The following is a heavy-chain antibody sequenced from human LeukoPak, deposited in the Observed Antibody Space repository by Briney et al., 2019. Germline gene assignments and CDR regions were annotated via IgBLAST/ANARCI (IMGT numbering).Heavy chain of an antibody. J-gene: IGHJ6*03. CDR1: GRSISSSSYY. D-gene: IGHD6-13*01. CDR3: ARERYSSIWTGVLYQYYYMDV. CDR2: LYYSGST. V-gene: IGHV4-39*07. Sequence: SETLSLTCTVSGRSISSSSYYWGWIRQPPGKGLERIGTLYYSGSTHYKSSLNSRVTISVDTSKNQLSLKLRSVTAADTAVYYCARERYSSIWTGVLYQYYYMDVWGKGTTVTVSS.